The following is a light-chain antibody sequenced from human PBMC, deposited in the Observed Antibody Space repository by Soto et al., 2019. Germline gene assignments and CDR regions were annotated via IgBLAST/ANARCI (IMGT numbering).Light chain of an antibody. CDR1: SSDIGRYNY. J-gene: IGLJ2*01. CDR2: DVS. Sequence: QSALTQPASVSGSPGQSITISCTGTSSDIGRYNYVSWYQHSPGKAPKLILYDVSDRPSGVSNRFSGSKSGTTASLTISGLQAEDEADYYCGSYTSSDTMIFGGGTKLTVL. CDR3: GSYTSSDTMI. V-gene: IGLV2-14*03.